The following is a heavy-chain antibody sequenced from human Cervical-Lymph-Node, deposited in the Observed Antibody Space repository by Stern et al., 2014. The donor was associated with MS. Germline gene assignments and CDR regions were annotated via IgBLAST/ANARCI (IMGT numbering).Heavy chain of an antibody. CDR2: ISSEGDTI. D-gene: IGHD5-24*01. CDR1: EFVFRRYS. Sequence: EVQLVESGGGLVQPGGSLRLTCVGSEFVFRRYSMDWVRQAPGQGLEWLSFISSEGDTIYYADSVRGRFTISRDDDKNSIFLQMTNLRDEDAAVYYCARGFLHNSFDLWGLGTVVTVSS. V-gene: IGHV3-48*02. CDR3: ARGFLHNSFDL. J-gene: IGHJ3*01.